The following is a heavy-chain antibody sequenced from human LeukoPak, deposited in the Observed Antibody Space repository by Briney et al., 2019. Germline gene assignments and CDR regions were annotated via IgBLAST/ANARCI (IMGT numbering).Heavy chain of an antibody. Sequence: PGGCLRLSCAASGFTFSSYWMSWVRQAPGKGLEWVANIKQDGSEKYYVDSVKGRFTISRDNAKNSLYLQMNSLRAEDTAVYYCARDQLYCGGPTCYRTGDDSWGQGTLVTVSS. J-gene: IGHJ4*02. V-gene: IGHV3-7*01. D-gene: IGHD2-2*02. CDR1: GFTFSSYW. CDR3: ARDQLYCGGPTCYRTGDDS. CDR2: IKQDGSEK.